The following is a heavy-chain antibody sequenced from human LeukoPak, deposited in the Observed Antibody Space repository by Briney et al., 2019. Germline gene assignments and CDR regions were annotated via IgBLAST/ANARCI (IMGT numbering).Heavy chain of an antibody. Sequence: PGGSLRLSCAASGFPFSSYGMHWVRQAPGKGLEWVAFIQDNERHIYYADSVKGRFTISRDNAKNTLYLQMNSLRAEDTAVYYCARDWTHRSFDIWGQGTMVTVSS. J-gene: IGHJ3*02. CDR2: IQDNERHI. D-gene: IGHD3/OR15-3a*01. CDR3: ARDWTHRSFDI. V-gene: IGHV3-30*02. CDR1: GFPFSSYG.